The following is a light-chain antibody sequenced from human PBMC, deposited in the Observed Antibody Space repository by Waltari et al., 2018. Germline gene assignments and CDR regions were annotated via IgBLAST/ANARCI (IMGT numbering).Light chain of an antibody. V-gene: IGKV3-20*01. CDR1: QSVWRT. J-gene: IGKJ1*01. Sequence: EIVLTQSPDTLSLSPGERATLYCRASQSVWRTLAWYQQKPGQAPRLLIYDASSRATGVPDRFSGSGSGTDFSLTISRLEPEDFAVYYCQKYGTLPATFGQGTTVEIK. CDR2: DAS. CDR3: QKYGTLPAT.